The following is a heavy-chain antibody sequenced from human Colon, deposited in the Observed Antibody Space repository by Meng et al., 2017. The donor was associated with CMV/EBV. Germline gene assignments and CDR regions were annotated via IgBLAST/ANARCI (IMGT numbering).Heavy chain of an antibody. J-gene: IGHJ4*02. CDR2: INHSGST. D-gene: IGHD5-18*01. V-gene: IGHV4-34*01. Sequence: TLSLTCAVYGGSFSGYYWSWIRQPPGKGLEWIGEINHSGSTNYNPSLKSRVTISVDTSKNQFSLKLSSVTAADTAVYYCARVQYSYGFDYWGQGTLVTVSS. CDR3: ARVQYSYGFDY. CDR1: GGSFSGYY.